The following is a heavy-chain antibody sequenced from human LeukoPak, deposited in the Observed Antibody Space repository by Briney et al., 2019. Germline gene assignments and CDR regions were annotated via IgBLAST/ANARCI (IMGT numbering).Heavy chain of an antibody. D-gene: IGHD3-9*01. J-gene: IGHJ6*03. Sequence: SETLSLTCTVSGGSISSYYWSWIRQPPGKGLEWIGYIYYSGSTNYNPSLKSRVTISVDTSKNQFSLKLSSVTAADTAVYYCARARRILTGFYYYYMDVWGKGTTVTISS. CDR2: IYYSGST. CDR1: GGSISSYY. CDR3: ARARRILTGFYYYYMDV. V-gene: IGHV4-59*01.